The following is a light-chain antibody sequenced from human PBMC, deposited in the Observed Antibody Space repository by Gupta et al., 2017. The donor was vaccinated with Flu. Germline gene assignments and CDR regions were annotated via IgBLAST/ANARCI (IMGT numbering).Light chain of an antibody. CDR3: QQYYGTPPLYS. V-gene: IGKV4-1*01. J-gene: IGKJ2*03. CDR1: QSILYNSNKKTY. Sequence: DIVMTQSPDSLAVSLGERATINCKSSQSILYNSNKKTYLAWYQQKPGQPPRLLIYWASTRQSGVPDRFSGSESGTDFTLTISSLQAEDVAVYYCQQYYGTPPLYSFGQGTKLEI. CDR2: WAS.